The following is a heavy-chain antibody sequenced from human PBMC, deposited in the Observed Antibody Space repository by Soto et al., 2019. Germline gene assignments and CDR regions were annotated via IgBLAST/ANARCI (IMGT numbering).Heavy chain of an antibody. CDR3: ARPDWAKPLDY. V-gene: IGHV4-39*01. CDR2: IYYSGST. CDR1: GGSISSISYY. J-gene: IGHJ4*02. D-gene: IGHD3-9*01. Sequence: PSETLSLTCTVSGGSISSISYYWGWIRQPPGKGLEWIGSIYYSGSTYYNPSLKSRVTISVDTSKNQISLKLSSVTAADTAVYYCARPDWAKPLDYWGQGTLVTVSS.